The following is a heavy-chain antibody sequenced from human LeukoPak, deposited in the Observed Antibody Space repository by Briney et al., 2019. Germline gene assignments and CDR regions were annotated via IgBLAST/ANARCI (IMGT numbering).Heavy chain of an antibody. CDR3: ARSGYAFGADAFDI. Sequence: SETLSLTCTVSGDSISSYYWAWIRQPPGKGLEWIGYVYYSGSTQYNPSLQSRVTISVGTSKKQFSLRLSSVTAADTAVYFCARSGYAFGADAFDIWGQGTTVTVS. CDR1: GDSISSYY. V-gene: IGHV4-59*08. D-gene: IGHD3-16*01. J-gene: IGHJ3*02. CDR2: VYYSGST.